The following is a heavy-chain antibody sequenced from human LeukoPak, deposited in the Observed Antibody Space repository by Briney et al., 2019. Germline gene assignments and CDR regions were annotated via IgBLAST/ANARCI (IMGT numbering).Heavy chain of an antibody. V-gene: IGHV1-18*01. D-gene: IGHD2-21*02. CDR1: GYTFTNYG. Sequence: GASVKVSCKASGYTFTNYGITWVRQAPGQGLEWMVWVNAYTGYTGQTNYVQKLRGRVTMTIDTSTSTAYMELRSLRSDDTAVYYCARDQRNCGTDCYQTGLIDYWGQGTLVAVSS. J-gene: IGHJ4*02. CDR2: VNAYTGYTGQT. CDR3: ARDQRNCGTDCYQTGLIDY.